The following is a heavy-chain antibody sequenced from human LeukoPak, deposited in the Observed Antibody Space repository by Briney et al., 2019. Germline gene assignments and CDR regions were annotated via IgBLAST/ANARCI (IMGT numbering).Heavy chain of an antibody. CDR1: GGTFSSYA. CDR3: ARGGGRLY. CDR2: IDPNSGDT. Sequence: ASVKVSCKASGGTFSSYAISWVRQAPGQGPEWMGWIDPNSGDTNYAQKFQGRVTMTRDTSISTAYMELSGLRSDDTAVYFCARGGGRLYWGQGTLVTVSS. D-gene: IGHD4-23*01. V-gene: IGHV1-2*02. J-gene: IGHJ4*02.